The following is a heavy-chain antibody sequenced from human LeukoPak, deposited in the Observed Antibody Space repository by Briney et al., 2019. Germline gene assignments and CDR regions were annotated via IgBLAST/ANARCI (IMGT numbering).Heavy chain of an antibody. CDR3: AKSSGWNYYYYYMDV. J-gene: IGHJ6*03. Sequence: GGSLRLSCAATGFTFSNYGMNWVRQAPGKGLEWVSSISSSSTYIYYADSVKGRFTISRDNAKNSLYLQMNSLRAEDTAVYYCAKSSGWNYYYYYMDVWGKGTTVIASS. V-gene: IGHV3-21*01. D-gene: IGHD6-19*01. CDR1: GFTFSNYG. CDR2: ISSSSTYI.